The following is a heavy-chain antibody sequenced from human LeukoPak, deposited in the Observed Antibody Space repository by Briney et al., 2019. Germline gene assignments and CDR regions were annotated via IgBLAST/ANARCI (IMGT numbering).Heavy chain of an antibody. CDR3: ARGGSGGTRDYYGMDV. V-gene: IGHV4-30-2*01. J-gene: IGHJ6*02. CDR2: IYHSGST. D-gene: IGHD3-10*01. Sequence: SETLSLTCAVSGGSISSGGYSWSWIRQPPGKGLEWIGYIYHSGSTYYNPSLKSRVTISVDRSKNQFSLKLSSVTAADTAVYYCARGGSGGTRDYYGMDVWGQGTTVTVSS. CDR1: GGSISSGGYS.